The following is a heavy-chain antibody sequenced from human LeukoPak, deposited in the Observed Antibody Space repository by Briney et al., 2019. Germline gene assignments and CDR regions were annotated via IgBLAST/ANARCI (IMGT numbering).Heavy chain of an antibody. CDR2: IYYSGST. J-gene: IGHJ4*02. Sequence: SETLSLTCTVSGGSISSSSYYWGWIRQPPGKGLEWIGSIYYSGSTNYNPSLKSRVTISVDTSKNQFSLKLSSVTAADTAVYYCARCGDYDPFDYWGQGTLVTVSS. CDR1: GGSISSSSYY. D-gene: IGHD4-17*01. CDR3: ARCGDYDPFDY. V-gene: IGHV4-39*07.